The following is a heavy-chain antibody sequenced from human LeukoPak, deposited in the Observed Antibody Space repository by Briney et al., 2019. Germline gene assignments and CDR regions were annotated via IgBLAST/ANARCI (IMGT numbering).Heavy chain of an antibody. CDR2: IRYDGSNK. Sequence: GGSLRLSCAASGFTFSSYGMHWVRQAPGKGLEWVALIRYDGSNKYYADSVKGRFTISRDNSKNTLYLQMNSLRAEDTAVYYCAKDTGMANDAFDIWGQGTMVTVSS. J-gene: IGHJ3*02. D-gene: IGHD5-18*01. CDR3: AKDTGMANDAFDI. CDR1: GFTFSSYG. V-gene: IGHV3-30*02.